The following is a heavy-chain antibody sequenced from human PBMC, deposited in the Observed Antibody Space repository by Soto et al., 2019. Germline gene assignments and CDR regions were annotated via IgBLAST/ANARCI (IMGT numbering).Heavy chain of an antibody. CDR1: GFTFSSFW. CDR3: ARGPAFPPFFDY. CDR2: INQDGSEK. J-gene: IGHJ4*02. D-gene: IGHD2-2*01. Sequence: LRLSCAASGFTFSSFWMSWVRQAPGKGLEWEANINQDGSEKDYADSVKGRFTISRDNAKKSLYLQMNSLTAEDTALYYCARGPAFPPFFDYWGQGTQVTVSS. V-gene: IGHV3-7*03.